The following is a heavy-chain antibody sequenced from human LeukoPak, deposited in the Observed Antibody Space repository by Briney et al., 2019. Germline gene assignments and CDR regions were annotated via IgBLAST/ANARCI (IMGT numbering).Heavy chain of an antibody. V-gene: IGHV1-2*02. CDR1: GYTFTGYY. CDR2: INPNSGGT. Sequence: ASVTVSCTASGYTFTGYYMHWVRQAPGQGLEWMGWINPNSGGTNYAQKFQGRVTMTRDTSISTAYMELSRLRSDDTAVYYCARAEYSSGWYFDYWGQGTLVTVSS. D-gene: IGHD6-19*01. CDR3: ARAEYSSGWYFDY. J-gene: IGHJ4*02.